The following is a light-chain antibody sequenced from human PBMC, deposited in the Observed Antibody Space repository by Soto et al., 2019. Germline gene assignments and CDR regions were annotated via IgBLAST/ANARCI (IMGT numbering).Light chain of an antibody. CDR1: QSVSSY. Sequence: EIVLTQSPATLSLSPGERATLSCRTSQSVSSYFAWFQQKPGQTPRLLTYDASNRATVIPARFSGSGSGTDFTLTISGLEPEDFAVYYCQQRRNWPPLTFGGGTKVEIK. CDR3: QQRRNWPPLT. V-gene: IGKV3-11*01. CDR2: DAS. J-gene: IGKJ4*01.